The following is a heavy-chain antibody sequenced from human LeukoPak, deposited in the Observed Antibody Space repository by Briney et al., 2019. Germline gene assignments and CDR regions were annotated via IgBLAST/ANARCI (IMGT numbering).Heavy chain of an antibody. CDR1: GGSFSGYY. J-gene: IGHJ6*03. Sequence: SETLSLTCAVYGGSFSGYYWSWIRQPPGKGLEWIGEINHSGSTNYNPSLKSRVTTSVDTSKNQFSLKLSSVTAADTAVYYCARVGAGDQLLLSGYYYYMDVWGKGTTVTVSS. V-gene: IGHV4-34*01. CDR3: ARVGAGDQLLLSGYYYYMDV. CDR2: INHSGST. D-gene: IGHD2-2*01.